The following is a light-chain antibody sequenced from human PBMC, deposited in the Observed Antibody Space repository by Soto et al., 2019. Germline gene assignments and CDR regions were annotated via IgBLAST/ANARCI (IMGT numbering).Light chain of an antibody. CDR2: WAS. CDR1: RSVLYSSNNKNY. CDR3: QQYYTTPLT. V-gene: IGKV4-1*01. Sequence: DIVMTQPPDSLPVSLGERATINCKSSRSVLYSSNNKNYLAWYQQTPGQPPKLLIYWASTRESGVPDRFSGSGSGTDFTLTISSLQAEDVAVYYCQQYYTTPLTFGGGTKVDIK. J-gene: IGKJ4*01.